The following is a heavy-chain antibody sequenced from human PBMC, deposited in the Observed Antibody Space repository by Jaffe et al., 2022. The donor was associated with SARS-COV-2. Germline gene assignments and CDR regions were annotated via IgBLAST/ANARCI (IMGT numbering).Heavy chain of an antibody. CDR3: ARDGAVAGSDFDY. Sequence: QVQLVESGGGVVQPGRSLRLSCAASGFTFSSYAMHWVRQAPGKGLEWVAVISYDGSNKYYADSVKGRFTISRDNSKNTLYLQMNSLRAEDTAVYYCARDGAVAGSDFDYWGQGTLVTVSS. CDR1: GFTFSSYA. V-gene: IGHV3-30*04. CDR2: ISYDGSNK. J-gene: IGHJ4*02. D-gene: IGHD6-19*01.